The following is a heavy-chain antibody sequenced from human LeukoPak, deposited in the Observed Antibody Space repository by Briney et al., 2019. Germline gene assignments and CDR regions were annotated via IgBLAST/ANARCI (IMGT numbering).Heavy chain of an antibody. CDR3: ARDRGVATNYGGAFDI. Sequence: GGSLRLSCAASGFTFDDYGMSWVRQAPGKGLEWVSGINWNGGSTGYADSVKGRFTISRDNAKNSLYLQMNSLRAEDTALYYCARDRGVATNYGGAFDIWGQGTMVTVSS. V-gene: IGHV3-20*04. CDR1: GFTFDDYG. J-gene: IGHJ3*02. D-gene: IGHD5-24*01. CDR2: INWNGGST.